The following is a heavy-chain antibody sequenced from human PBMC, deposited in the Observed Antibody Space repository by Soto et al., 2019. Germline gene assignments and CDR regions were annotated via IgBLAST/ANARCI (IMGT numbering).Heavy chain of an antibody. V-gene: IGHV1-69*02. D-gene: IGHD3-3*01. CDR3: AFTIFGIGYFDY. CDR2: SIPILGIA. J-gene: IGHJ4*02. Sequence: GASVKVSCKASGGTFSSYTVTWVRQAPGQGLEWMGRSIPILGIANYAQKFQGRVTITADKSTSTAYMELSSLRSEDTAVYYCAFTIFGIGYFDYWGQGTLVTVSS. CDR1: GGTFSSYT.